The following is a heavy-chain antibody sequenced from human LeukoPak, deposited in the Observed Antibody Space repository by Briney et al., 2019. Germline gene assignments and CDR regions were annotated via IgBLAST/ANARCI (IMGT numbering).Heavy chain of an antibody. CDR1: GDTISSPSYH. CDR3: ARSASMNIVATIFRPPALFDY. J-gene: IGHJ4*02. D-gene: IGHD5-12*01. Sequence: SETLSLTCTYSGDTISSPSYHWHWIRQSPGKGLEWVASVYFNGDTYYNPSLKSRVTISVDTSKNQFSLKLSSVTAADTAVYYCARSASMNIVATIFRPPALFDYWGQGTLVTVSS. CDR2: VYFNGDT. V-gene: IGHV4-39*07.